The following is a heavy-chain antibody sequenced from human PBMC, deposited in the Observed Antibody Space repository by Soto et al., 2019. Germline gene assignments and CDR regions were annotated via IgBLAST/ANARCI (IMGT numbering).Heavy chain of an antibody. CDR2: ISYDGSNK. V-gene: IGHV3-30*18. CDR1: GFTFSSYG. Sequence: GGSLRLSCAASGFTFSSYGMHWVRQAPGKGLEWVAVISYDGSNKYYADSVKGRFTISRDNPKNTLYLQMNSLRAEDTAVYYCAKQITAMVKYNWFDPWGQGTLVTVSS. CDR3: AKQITAMVKYNWFDP. D-gene: IGHD5-18*01. J-gene: IGHJ5*02.